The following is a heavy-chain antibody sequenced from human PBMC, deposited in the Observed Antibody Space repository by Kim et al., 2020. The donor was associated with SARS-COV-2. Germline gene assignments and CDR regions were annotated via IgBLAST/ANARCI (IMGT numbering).Heavy chain of an antibody. J-gene: IGHJ4*02. D-gene: IGHD1-1*01. CDR2: INGRSTYT. V-gene: IGHV3-11*05. CDR1: GFNFSDYY. CDR3: ARGPTFGTVDY. Sequence: GGSLRLSCTASGFNFSDYYMTWIRQAPGKGLEWISYINGRSTYTNYADSVKGRFTISRDTAKNSLYLQMNSLRGDDTAMYYCARGPTFGTVDYWGQGTLVTVSS.